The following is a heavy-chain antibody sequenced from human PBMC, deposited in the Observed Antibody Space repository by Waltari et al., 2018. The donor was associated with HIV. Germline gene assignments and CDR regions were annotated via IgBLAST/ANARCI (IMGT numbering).Heavy chain of an antibody. J-gene: IGHJ4*02. CDR1: GFAFASFG. V-gene: IGHV3-30*02. D-gene: IGHD6-19*01. CDR2: ISFYGNHE. CDR3: AKWETQKRGSGWGIDF. Sequence: QVNLMESGGGVVQPGGSLRLSCTTSGFAFASFGMYWVRQAPGKTLEVISVISFYGNHEYYSDSVKGRFTTSRDNVKKMMFLQMTNLKSEESALYYCAKWETQKRGSGWGIDFWGQGSLVTVSS.